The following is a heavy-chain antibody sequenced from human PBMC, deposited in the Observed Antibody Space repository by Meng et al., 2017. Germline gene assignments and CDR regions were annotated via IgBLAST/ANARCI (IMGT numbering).Heavy chain of an antibody. Sequence: LEWVELGGGLVQPGGALSLSCAASGFTFSSYGMTWVRQAPGKGLEWVSAIGGSGGSTYYADSVKGRFTISRDNSKNTLYLQMNSLRVEDTAVYYCAKLIAPSAYWGQGTLVTVSS. CDR3: AKLIAPSAY. CDR2: IGGSGGST. CDR1: GFTFSSYG. V-gene: IGHV3-23*04. D-gene: IGHD2/OR15-2a*01. J-gene: IGHJ4*02.